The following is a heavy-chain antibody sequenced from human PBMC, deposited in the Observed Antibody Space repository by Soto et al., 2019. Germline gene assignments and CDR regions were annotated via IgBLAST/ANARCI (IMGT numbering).Heavy chain of an antibody. CDR1: GGSISSGGYY. Sequence: QVQLQESGPGLVKPSQTLSLTCTVSGGSISSGGYYWSWIRQHPGKGLEWIGYIYYSGSTYYHPSLKIRVTISVDTSKNQFSLKLSSVTAADTAVYYCARAYDSSGPGLIQHWGQGTLVTVSS. J-gene: IGHJ1*01. V-gene: IGHV4-31*03. CDR3: ARAYDSSGPGLIQH. CDR2: IYYSGST. D-gene: IGHD3-22*01.